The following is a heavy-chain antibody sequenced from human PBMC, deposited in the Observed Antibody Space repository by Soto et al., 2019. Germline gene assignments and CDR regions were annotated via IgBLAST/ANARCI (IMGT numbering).Heavy chain of an antibody. CDR3: AKGTLGATGAFDI. V-gene: IGHV3-9*01. CDR2: ISWNSGSI. Sequence: GGSLRLSCAASGFTFDDYAMHWVRQAPGKGLEWVSGISWNSGSIGYADSVKGRFTISRDNAKNSLYLQMNSLRAEDTALYYCAKGTLGATGAFDIWGQGTMVTVSS. CDR1: GFTFDDYA. D-gene: IGHD1-26*01. J-gene: IGHJ3*02.